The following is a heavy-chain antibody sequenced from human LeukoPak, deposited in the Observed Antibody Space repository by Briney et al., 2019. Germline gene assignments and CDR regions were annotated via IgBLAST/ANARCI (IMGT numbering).Heavy chain of an antibody. CDR1: GGSISSYY. V-gene: IGHV4-59*01. CDR3: ARSFYYYDSSGYHDAFDI. Sequence: SETLSLTCTVSGGSISSYYWSWIRQPPGKGLEWIGYIYYSGSTNYNPSLKSRVTISVDTSKNQFSPKLSSVTAADTAVYYCARSFYYYDSSGYHDAFDIWGQGTMVTVSS. J-gene: IGHJ3*02. CDR2: IYYSGST. D-gene: IGHD3-22*01.